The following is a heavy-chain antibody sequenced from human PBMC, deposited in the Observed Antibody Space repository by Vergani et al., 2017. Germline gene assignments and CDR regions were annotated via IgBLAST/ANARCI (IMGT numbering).Heavy chain of an antibody. D-gene: IGHD3-3*01. CDR3: ARQSNVEWLVKLGWFDP. Sequence: QLQLQESGPGLVKPSATLSLTCSVSGASIRSSNYYWGWIRQPPGKGLEWIASIYYSGITYYNPSLKSRVTISVDTAKNQFSLKLSTVTVADTAVYFYARQSNVEWLVKLGWFDPWGQGILVTVSS. J-gene: IGHJ5*02. CDR2: IYYSGIT. CDR1: GASIRSSNYY. V-gene: IGHV4-39*01.